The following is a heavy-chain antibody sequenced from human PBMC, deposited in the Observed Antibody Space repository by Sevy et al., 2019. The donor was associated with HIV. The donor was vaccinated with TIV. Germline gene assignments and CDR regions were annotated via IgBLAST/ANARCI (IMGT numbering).Heavy chain of an antibody. J-gene: IGHJ4*02. CDR2: MADDGRNE. D-gene: IGHD3-10*01. CDR3: ARATYGNKYFDY. CDR1: GFTFSSYA. Sequence: GGSLRLSCAASGFTFSSYAMHWVRQAPGKGLEWVAVMADDGRNEYYADSVKGRFSISRANSKSTLLLKMNSLRTEDADVYYCARATYGNKYFDYWGQGTLVTVSS. V-gene: IGHV3-30*04.